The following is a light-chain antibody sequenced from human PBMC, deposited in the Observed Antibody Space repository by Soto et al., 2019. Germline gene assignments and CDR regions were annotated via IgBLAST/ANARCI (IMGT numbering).Light chain of an antibody. CDR3: QQYNHWPPLYT. J-gene: IGKJ2*01. V-gene: IGKV3-15*01. Sequence: IVMTQSPATLSVSPGERATLSCRASQNVNNNLAWYQQKPGQAPRLLIYGASSRATDIPARFSGSSSGTEFTLTITSLQSEDFAVYLCQQYNHWPPLYTFGQGTKLEIK. CDR2: GAS. CDR1: QNVNNN.